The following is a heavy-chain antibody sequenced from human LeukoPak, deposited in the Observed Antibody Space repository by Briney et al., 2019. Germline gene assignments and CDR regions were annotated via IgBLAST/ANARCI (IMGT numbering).Heavy chain of an antibody. CDR3: ARDLRAARAFDY. CDR1: GGSISSSSYY. Sequence: SETLSLTCTVSGGSISSSSYYWGWIRQPPGMGLEWIGSIYYSGSTYYNPSLKSRVTISVDTSKNQFSLKLSSVTAADTAVYYCARDLRAARAFDYWGQGTLVTVSS. J-gene: IGHJ4*02. CDR2: IYYSGST. D-gene: IGHD6-6*01. V-gene: IGHV4-39*07.